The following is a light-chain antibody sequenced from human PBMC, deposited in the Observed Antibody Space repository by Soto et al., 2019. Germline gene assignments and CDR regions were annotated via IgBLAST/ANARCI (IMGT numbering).Light chain of an antibody. CDR3: LQYNSYAT. CDR1: EGIGRW. Sequence: DIQMTQSPSTLSASVGDRVTITCRASEGIGRWLAWYQQKPGKAPKVIIYRASNLDGGDPSRFSGSGSGTEFTLTINSLQPDDFATYYCLQYNSYATFGQGTKVEIK. CDR2: RAS. J-gene: IGKJ1*01. V-gene: IGKV1-5*03.